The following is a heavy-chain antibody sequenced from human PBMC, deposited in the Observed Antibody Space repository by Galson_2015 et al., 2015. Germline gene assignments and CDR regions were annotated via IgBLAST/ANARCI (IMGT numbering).Heavy chain of an antibody. CDR3: ARDLSLYCDSSGYYYCEAFFDY. CDR1: GYTFTSYG. Sequence: QSGAEVKKPGASVKVSCKASGYTFTSYGISWVRQAPGQGLEWMGWISAYNGNTNYAQKLQGRVTMTTDTSTSTAYMELRSLRSDDTAVYYCARDLSLYCDSSGYYYCEAFFDYWGQGTLVTVSS. D-gene: IGHD3-22*01. J-gene: IGHJ4*02. CDR2: ISAYNGNT. V-gene: IGHV1-18*01.